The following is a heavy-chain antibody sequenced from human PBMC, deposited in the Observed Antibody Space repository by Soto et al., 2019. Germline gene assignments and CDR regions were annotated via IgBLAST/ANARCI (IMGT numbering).Heavy chain of an antibody. D-gene: IGHD2-2*02. CDR2: MNPDSGNR. CDR3: AIGTWRGYCSDTTCYTIYY. V-gene: IGHV1-8*01. J-gene: IGHJ4*02. Sequence: QVQLVQSGAEVKTPGASVKVSCKTSGYTFTSYDINWLRQATGQGLEWMGWMNPDSGNRGYAQKFQGRVTMTTDTSISSAYMELGGLRSYDKAMYYGAIGTWRGYCSDTTCYTIYYGRQGTLVTVSS. CDR1: GYTFTSYD.